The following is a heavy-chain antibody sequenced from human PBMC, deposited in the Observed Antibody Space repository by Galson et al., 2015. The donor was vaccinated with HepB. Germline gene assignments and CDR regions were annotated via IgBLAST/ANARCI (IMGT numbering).Heavy chain of an antibody. CDR1: GFTLSTFW. CDR3: ARPRALEFGFFDC. Sequence: SLRLSCAASGFTLSTFWMAWVRQAPGKGLEWVANIKQDGSERYYVDSVKGRLTISRDNAKNSLYLQMNSLRAEDTAVYYCARPRALEFGFFDCWGQGTLVTVSS. V-gene: IGHV3-7*03. J-gene: IGHJ4*02. CDR2: IKQDGSER. D-gene: IGHD3-16*01.